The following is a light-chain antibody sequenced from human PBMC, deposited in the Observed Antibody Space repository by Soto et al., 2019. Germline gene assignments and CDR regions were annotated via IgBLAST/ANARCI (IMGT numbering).Light chain of an antibody. V-gene: IGKV3-20*01. CDR3: QQYDTSLPYT. CDR2: GAS. Sequence: EIVLMQSPGTLSLSPGDRATLSCEASQSVNNNYLAWYQHKPGQAPRLLIYGASSRATGIPDRFSGSGSGTDFTLTIRRLEPEDFAVYYCQQYDTSLPYTFGGGTKVEIK. J-gene: IGKJ4*01. CDR1: QSVNNNY.